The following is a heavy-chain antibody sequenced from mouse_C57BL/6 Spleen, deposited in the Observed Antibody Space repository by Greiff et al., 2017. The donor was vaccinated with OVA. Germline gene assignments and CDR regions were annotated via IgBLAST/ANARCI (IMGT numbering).Heavy chain of an antibody. CDR1: GYTFTSYT. CDR3: ATTVVEGYAMDY. J-gene: IGHJ4*01. Sequence: QVHVKQSGAELARPGASVKMSCKASGYTFTSYTMHWVKQRPGQGLEWIGYINPSSGYTKYNQKFKDKATLTADKSSSTAYMQLSSLTSEDSAVYYCATTVVEGYAMDYWGQGTSVTVSS. CDR2: INPSSGYT. V-gene: IGHV1-4*01. D-gene: IGHD1-1*01.